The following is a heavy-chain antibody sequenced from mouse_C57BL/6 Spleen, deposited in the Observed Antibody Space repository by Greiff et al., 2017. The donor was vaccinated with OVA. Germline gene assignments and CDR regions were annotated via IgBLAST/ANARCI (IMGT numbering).Heavy chain of an antibody. CDR2: ISSGGSYT. V-gene: IGHV5-6*01. CDR3: ARQDYYGSSYRYAMDY. CDR1: GFTFSSYG. Sequence: EVKVVESGGDLVKPGGSLKLSCAASGFTFSSYGMSWVRQTPDKRLEWVATISSGGSYTYYPDSVKGRFTISRDNAKNTLYLQMSSLKSEDTSMYYCARQDYYGSSYRYAMDYWGQGTSVTVSS. J-gene: IGHJ4*01. D-gene: IGHD1-1*01.